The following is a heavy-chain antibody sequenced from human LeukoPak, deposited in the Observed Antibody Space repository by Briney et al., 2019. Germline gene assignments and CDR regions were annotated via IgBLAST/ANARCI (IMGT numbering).Heavy chain of an antibody. Sequence: GGSLRLSCAASGFTFSSYAMSWVREAPGNGLGGFSAISGSGGSTYYAASVKGRFTISRDNSTNTLYLQMNSLRAEDTAVYYCAKVRTRDGYNYRYYGMDVWGQGTTVTVSS. V-gene: IGHV3-23*01. J-gene: IGHJ6*02. CDR1: GFTFSSYA. D-gene: IGHD5-24*01. CDR3: AKVRTRDGYNYRYYGMDV. CDR2: ISGSGGST.